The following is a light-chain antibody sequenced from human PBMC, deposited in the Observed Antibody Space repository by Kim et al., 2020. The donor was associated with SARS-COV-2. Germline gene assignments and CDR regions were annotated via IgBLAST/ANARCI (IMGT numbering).Light chain of an antibody. Sequence: ASVGDRVTITCRASQNINSYLAWYQQKAGKAPKLLIYKASSLESGVPSRFSGSGSGTEFTLTISIVQPEDFATYFCLQHSTYPITFGQGTRLEIK. CDR1: QNINSY. J-gene: IGKJ5*01. V-gene: IGKV1-5*03. CDR3: LQHSTYPIT. CDR2: KAS.